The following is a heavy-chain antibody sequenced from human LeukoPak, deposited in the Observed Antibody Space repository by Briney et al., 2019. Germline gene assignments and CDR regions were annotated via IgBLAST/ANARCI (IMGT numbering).Heavy chain of an antibody. CDR1: EFIFSNYG. Sequence: GGSLRLSCAASEFIFSNYGMCWVRQAPGKGLEWVAFIENDGSNKYYADSVKGRFTISRDNSKNTLYLQMNSLRAEDTAVYYCASASGFGESLYFDYWGQGTLVTVSS. D-gene: IGHD3-10*01. V-gene: IGHV3-33*07. CDR3: ASASGFGESLYFDY. J-gene: IGHJ4*02. CDR2: IENDGSNK.